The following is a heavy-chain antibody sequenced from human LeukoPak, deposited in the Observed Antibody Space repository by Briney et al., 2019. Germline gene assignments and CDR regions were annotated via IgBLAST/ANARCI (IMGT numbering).Heavy chain of an antibody. J-gene: IGHJ4*02. CDR3: ATVSGYSSSWFDY. Sequence: ASVNVSCQASGYAFTTYPMHWVRQAPGQRLEWMGWIIAGKGNTKYSQKFQGRVTNTRDTSASTAYMELSSLRSQDTAVYYCATVSGYSSSWFDYWGQGTLVTVSS. V-gene: IGHV1-3*01. CDR2: IIAGKGNT. D-gene: IGHD6-13*01. CDR1: GYAFTTYP.